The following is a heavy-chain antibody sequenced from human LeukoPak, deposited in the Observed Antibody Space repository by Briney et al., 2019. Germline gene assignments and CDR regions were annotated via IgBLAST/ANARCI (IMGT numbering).Heavy chain of an antibody. D-gene: IGHD2-2*01. Sequence: PSETLSLTCTVSGGSISTTSYFWAWIRQPPGKGLEWIGSIYYSGTTYYNSSLKSRVTISIERSKNHSSLNLNSLTAADTAVYYCARVYSSTHNWFDTWGQGTQVTVSS. CDR2: IYYSGTT. CDR1: GGSISTTSYF. J-gene: IGHJ5*02. CDR3: ARVYSSTHNWFDT. V-gene: IGHV4-39*07.